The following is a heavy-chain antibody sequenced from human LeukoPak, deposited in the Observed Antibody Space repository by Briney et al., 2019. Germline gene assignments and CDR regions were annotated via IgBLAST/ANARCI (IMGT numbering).Heavy chain of an antibody. D-gene: IGHD6-19*01. V-gene: IGHV4-59*08. CDR2: IYYSGST. Sequence: SETLSLTCTVSGGSISSYYWSWIRQPPGKGLEWIGYIYYSGSTNYNPSLKSRVTISVDTSKNQFSLKLSSVTAADTAVYYCARGIAVAGTGQLIDYWGQGTLVTVS. J-gene: IGHJ4*02. CDR1: GGSISSYY. CDR3: ARGIAVAGTGQLIDY.